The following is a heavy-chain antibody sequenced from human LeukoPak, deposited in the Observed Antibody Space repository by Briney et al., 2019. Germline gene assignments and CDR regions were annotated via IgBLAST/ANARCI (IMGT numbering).Heavy chain of an antibody. CDR1: GFTFSSYW. CDR3: ARDLEVADLYYYYYYMDV. V-gene: IGHV3-7*01. J-gene: IGHJ6*03. CDR2: IKQDGSEK. D-gene: IGHD6-19*01. Sequence: PGGSLRLSCAASGFTFSSYWMSWVRQAPGKGLEWVANIKQDGSEKYYVDSVKGRFTISRDNAKNSLYLQMNSLRAEDTAVYYCARDLEVADLYYYYYYMDVWGKGTTVTVSS.